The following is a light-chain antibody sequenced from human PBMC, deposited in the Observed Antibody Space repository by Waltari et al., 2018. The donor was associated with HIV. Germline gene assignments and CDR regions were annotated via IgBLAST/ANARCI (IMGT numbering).Light chain of an antibody. CDR3: SSYTSSSTRVV. CDR2: EVS. V-gene: IGLV2-14*01. CDR1: SSDVGGYNY. J-gene: IGLJ2*01. Sequence: QSALTQPASVSGSPGQSITISCTGTSSDVGGYNYVSWYQQHTCKAPKLMIYEVSNRPSGVSNRFSGSKSGDTASLTISGLQAEDEADYYCSSYTSSSTRVVFGGGTKLTVL.